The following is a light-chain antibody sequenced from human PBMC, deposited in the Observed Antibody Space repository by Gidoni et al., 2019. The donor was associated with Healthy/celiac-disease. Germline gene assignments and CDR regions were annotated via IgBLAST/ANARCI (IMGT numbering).Light chain of an antibody. J-gene: IGKJ2*01. CDR1: QGISSY. Sequence: DIQLTQSPSFLSAAVGDRVTITCRARQGISSYLAWYQQKPGKAPRLLIYAASTLQSGVPSRFSGSGSGTEFTLTISSLQPEDFATYYCQQLNSYPYTFGQGTKLESK. CDR3: QQLNSYPYT. CDR2: AAS. V-gene: IGKV1-9*01.